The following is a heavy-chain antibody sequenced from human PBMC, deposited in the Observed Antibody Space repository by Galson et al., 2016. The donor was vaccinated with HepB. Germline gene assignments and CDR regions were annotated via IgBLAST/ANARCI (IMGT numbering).Heavy chain of an antibody. CDR1: DGSFSGFY. CDR3: ARGRAEGPRLGRGQNYGLDV. Sequence: SETLSLTCAVYDGSFSGFYWSWIRQPPGKGLEWIGEISESGTTNYNPSLKSRVSISADKSKNQFSLKLSSVTAADTAVYYCARGRAEGPRLGRGQNYGLDVWGQGTTVTVSS. V-gene: IGHV4-34*01. CDR2: ISESGTT. D-gene: IGHD3-10*01. J-gene: IGHJ6*02.